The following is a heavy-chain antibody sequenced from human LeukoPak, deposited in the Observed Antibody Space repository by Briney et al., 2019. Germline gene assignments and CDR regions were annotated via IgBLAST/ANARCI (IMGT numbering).Heavy chain of an antibody. J-gene: IGHJ5*02. CDR2: ISAYNGNT. CDR3: ARSRYNEVGNWFDP. CDR1: GYTFTSYG. Sequence: APVKVSCKASGYTFTSYGISWVRQAPGQGLEWMGWISAYNGNTNYAQKLQGRVTMTTDTSTSTAYMELRSLRSDDTAVYYCARSRYNEVGNWFDPWGQGTMVTVSS. V-gene: IGHV1-18*01. D-gene: IGHD1-14*01.